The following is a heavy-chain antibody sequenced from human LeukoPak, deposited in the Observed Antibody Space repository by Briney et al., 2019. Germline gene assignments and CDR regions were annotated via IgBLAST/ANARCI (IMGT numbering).Heavy chain of an antibody. CDR3: ARATMLRGVIPFYYYSYMDV. CDR2: ISSSGSTI. CDR1: GFTFSSYE. D-gene: IGHD3-10*01. Sequence: GGSLRLSCATSGFTFSSYEMNWVRQAPGKGLEWVSYISSSGSTIYYADSVEGRFTISRDDAMNSLYLQMSSLTAEDTAVYYCARATMLRGVIPFYYYSYMDVWGKGTTVTISS. V-gene: IGHV3-48*03. J-gene: IGHJ6*03.